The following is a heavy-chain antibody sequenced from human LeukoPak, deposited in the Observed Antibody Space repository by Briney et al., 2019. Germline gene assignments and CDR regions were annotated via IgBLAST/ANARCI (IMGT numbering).Heavy chain of an antibody. V-gene: IGHV3-49*03. Sequence: GGSLRLSCTGSGFIFGDYAVVWFRQAPGKGLEWVGFIRNKPYGGTTEYAASVKARFTISRDDSKSIAYLQMDSLKAEDTAVYYCTRASQYSDYWGQGILVTVSS. J-gene: IGHJ4*02. CDR2: IRNKPYGGTT. CDR3: TRASQYSDY. D-gene: IGHD2-21*01. CDR1: GFIFGDYA.